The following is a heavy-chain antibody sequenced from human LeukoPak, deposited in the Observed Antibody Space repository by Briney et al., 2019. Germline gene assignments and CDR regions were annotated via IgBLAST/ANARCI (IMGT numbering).Heavy chain of an antibody. V-gene: IGHV1-2*02. CDR1: GYTFTGYY. J-gene: IGHJ6*03. Sequence: ASVKVSCKASGYTFTGYYMHWVRQAPGQGLEWMGWINPNSGGTNYAQKFQGRVTMTRDTSISTAYMELSRLRSDDTAVYYCSSPPQADAYYYYYLDVWGKGTTVTLSS. D-gene: IGHD2-8*01. CDR3: SSPPQADAYYYYYLDV. CDR2: INPNSGGT.